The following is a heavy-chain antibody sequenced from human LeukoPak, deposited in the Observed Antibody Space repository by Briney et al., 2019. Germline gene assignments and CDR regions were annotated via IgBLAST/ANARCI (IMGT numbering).Heavy chain of an antibody. CDR3: ANLFPKTPTIFGVGDY. CDR1: GFTFSSYG. Sequence: GGSLRLSCAASGFTFSSYGMHWVRQAPGKGLEWVAFIRYDGSNKYYADSVKGRFTISRDNSKNTLYLQMNSLRAEDTAVYYCANLFPKTPTIFGVGDYWGQGTLVTVSS. D-gene: IGHD3-3*01. V-gene: IGHV3-30*02. J-gene: IGHJ4*02. CDR2: IRYDGSNK.